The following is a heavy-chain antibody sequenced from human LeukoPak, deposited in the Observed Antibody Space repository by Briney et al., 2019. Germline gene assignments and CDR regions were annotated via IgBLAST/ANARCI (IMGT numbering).Heavy chain of an antibody. V-gene: IGHV3-7*02. D-gene: IGHD2-15*01. Sequence: GGSLRLSCAASGLTFSSYWMSWVRQAPGKGLEWMANINQGGSANYYVDSVKGRFTISRDNAKSSLYLQMNSLRAEDTAVYYCARVSCGGGTCYTYFDSWGRGTPVTVSS. J-gene: IGHJ4*02. CDR2: INQGGSAN. CDR3: ARVSCGGGTCYTYFDS. CDR1: GLTFSSYW.